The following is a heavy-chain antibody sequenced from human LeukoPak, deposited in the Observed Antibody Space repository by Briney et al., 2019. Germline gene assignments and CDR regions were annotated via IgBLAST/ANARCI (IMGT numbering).Heavy chain of an antibody. CDR2: FDPEDGGT. CDR1: GYTLTELS. V-gene: IGHV1-24*01. CDR3: ATQQGGYCSSTSCSGAFDI. D-gene: IGHD2-2*01. Sequence: ASVKVSCKVSGYTLTELSMHWVRQAPGKGLEWMGGFDPEDGGTIYAQKFQGRVTMTEDTSTDTAYMELSSLRSEDTAVYYCATQQGGYCSSTSCSGAFDIWGQGTMVTVSS. J-gene: IGHJ3*02.